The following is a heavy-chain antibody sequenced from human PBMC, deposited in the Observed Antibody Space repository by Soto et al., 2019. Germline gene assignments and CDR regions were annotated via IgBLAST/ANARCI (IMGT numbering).Heavy chain of an antibody. V-gene: IGHV3-30*18. D-gene: IGHD4-17*01. CDR3: AKGLTISNYGDPDAFDI. CDR1: GFTFSSYG. CDR2: ISYDGSNK. Sequence: SGGSLRLSCAASGFTFSSYGRHWVRQAPGKGLEWVAVISYDGSNKYYADSVKGRFTISRDNSKNTLYLQMNSLRAEDTAVYYCAKGLTISNYGDPDAFDIWGQGTMVTVSS. J-gene: IGHJ3*02.